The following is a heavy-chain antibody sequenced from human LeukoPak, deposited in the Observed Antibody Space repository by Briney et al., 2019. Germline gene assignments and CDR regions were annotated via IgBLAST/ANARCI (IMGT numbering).Heavy chain of an antibody. J-gene: IGHJ4*02. Sequence: SETLSLTCIVSGGSISVYYWSWIRQPPGKGLEWIGYIYGGGSTNYNPSLKSQVTISIDTSKNQFSLRLSSVTAADTAVYYCARDRELGYWGQGALVTVSS. V-gene: IGHV4-59*01. CDR3: ARDRELGY. CDR2: IYGGGST. D-gene: IGHD3-10*01. CDR1: GGSISVYY.